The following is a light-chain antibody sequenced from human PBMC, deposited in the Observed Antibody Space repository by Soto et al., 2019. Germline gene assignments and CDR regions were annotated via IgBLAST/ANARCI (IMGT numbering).Light chain of an antibody. Sequence: QSALTQPASVSGSPGQSITISCTGTSSDVGGYNYVSWYQQHAGKAPKLMIFEVSYRPSGVSNRFSGSKSGNTASLTISGLQAEDEADYYCNSYTSSTSFILFGGGTKLTVL. J-gene: IGLJ2*01. V-gene: IGLV2-14*01. CDR1: SSDVGGYNY. CDR2: EVS. CDR3: NSYTSSTSFIL.